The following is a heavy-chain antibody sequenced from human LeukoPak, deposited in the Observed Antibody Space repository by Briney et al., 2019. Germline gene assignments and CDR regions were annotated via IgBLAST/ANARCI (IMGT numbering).Heavy chain of an antibody. Sequence: SETLSLICTVSGGSISGYYWTWIRQPPGKGLAWIGYIYSSGSTNYNPSLKSRVTISVDTSKNQFSLRLSSVTAADTAVYYCARHRYTSSSSYFDFWGQGTLVTVSS. J-gene: IGHJ4*02. V-gene: IGHV4-59*08. CDR1: GGSISGYY. CDR2: IYSSGST. D-gene: IGHD6-6*01. CDR3: ARHRYTSSSSYFDF.